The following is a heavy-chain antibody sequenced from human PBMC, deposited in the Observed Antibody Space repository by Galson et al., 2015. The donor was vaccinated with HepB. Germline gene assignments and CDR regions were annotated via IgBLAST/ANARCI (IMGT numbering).Heavy chain of an antibody. CDR1: RFTFSDYS. Sequence: SLRLSCAASRFTFSDYSMNWVRQAPGKGLEWVSFISGGSSYIYYADSVKGRFTISRDNAKNSLYLQRNSLRAEDTAVYYCARAQPVSAYAIDYWGQGTLVTVSS. V-gene: IGHV3-21*01. J-gene: IGHJ4*02. D-gene: IGHD2-8*01. CDR2: ISGGSSYI. CDR3: ARAQPVSAYAIDY.